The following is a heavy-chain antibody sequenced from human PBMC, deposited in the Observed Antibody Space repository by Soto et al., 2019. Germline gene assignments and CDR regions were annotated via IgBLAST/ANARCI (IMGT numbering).Heavy chain of an antibody. Sequence: QVQLVQSGAEVKKPGSSVKVSCKASGGTFSSYAISWVRQAPGQGLEWMGGFIPMFNRPHSARKFQGRVTITADEYTSTADMDLSSLRSEDTAVYYCARGQFHHVSNYYYALDVWGQGTTVTVSS. V-gene: IGHV1-69*01. J-gene: IGHJ6*02. CDR3: ARGQFHHVSNYYYALDV. CDR2: FIPMFNRP. CDR1: GGTFSSYA.